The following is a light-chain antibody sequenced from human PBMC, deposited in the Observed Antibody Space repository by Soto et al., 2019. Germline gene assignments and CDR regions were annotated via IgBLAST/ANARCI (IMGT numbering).Light chain of an antibody. Sequence: QSVLTQPPSVSGAPGQRVTISCTGSSSNIGAGYDVHWYQQLPGTAPKLLIYGNSNRPSGVPDRFSGSKSGTSASLAITGLQAEDGADYYSQSYDSSLSGYYVFGTGTKLTVL. CDR3: QSYDSSLSGYYV. CDR1: SSNIGAGYD. V-gene: IGLV1-40*01. J-gene: IGLJ1*01. CDR2: GNS.